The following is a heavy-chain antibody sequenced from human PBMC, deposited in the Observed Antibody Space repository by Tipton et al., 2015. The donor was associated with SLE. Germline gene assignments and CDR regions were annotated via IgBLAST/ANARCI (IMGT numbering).Heavy chain of an antibody. CDR2: IYYSGST. J-gene: IGHJ6*03. CDR1: GGSISTSSYY. CDR3: AREIRFLEWLSSYYYMDV. D-gene: IGHD3-3*01. Sequence: LRLSCTVSGGSISTSSYYWGWIRQPPGKGLEWIGSIYYSGSTYCNPSLKSRVTISVDTSKNQFSLKLSSVTAADTAVYYCAREIRFLEWLSSYYYMDVWGKGTTVTVSS. V-gene: IGHV4-39*07.